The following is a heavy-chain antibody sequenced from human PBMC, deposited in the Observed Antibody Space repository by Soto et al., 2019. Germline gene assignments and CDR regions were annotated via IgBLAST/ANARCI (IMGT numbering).Heavy chain of an antibody. CDR3: EKDIGKGVVVVPAASLHYYYGMDV. V-gene: IGHV3-9*01. Sequence: PGGSLRLSCAASGFTFDDYAMHWVRQAPGKGLEWVSGISWNSGSIGYADSVKGRFTISRDNAKNSLYLQMNSLRAEDTALYYCEKDIGKGVVVVPAASLHYYYGMDVWGQGTTVTVSS. J-gene: IGHJ6*02. D-gene: IGHD2-2*01. CDR1: GFTFDDYA. CDR2: ISWNSGSI.